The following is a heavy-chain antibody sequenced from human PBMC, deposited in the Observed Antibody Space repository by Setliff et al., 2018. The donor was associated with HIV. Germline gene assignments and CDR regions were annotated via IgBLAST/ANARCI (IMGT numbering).Heavy chain of an antibody. CDR1: GGSISGYY. CDR2: IYYSGST. Sequence: PSETLSLTCNVSGGSISGYYWSWARQPPGKGLEWIGYIYYSGSTNYNPSLRSRVTISVDTSKNQVSLRLTSVTSADTALYYCARESQQYYDILTGFNYYYGMDVWGRGITGTSP. CDR3: ARESQQYYDILTGFNYYYGMDV. J-gene: IGHJ6*02. V-gene: IGHV4-59*01. D-gene: IGHD3-9*01.